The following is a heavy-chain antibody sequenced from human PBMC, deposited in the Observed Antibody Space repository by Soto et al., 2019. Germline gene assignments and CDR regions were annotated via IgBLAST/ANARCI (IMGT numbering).Heavy chain of an antibody. CDR3: AKAYAVAGTVNYYKYYFDY. V-gene: IGHV3-23*01. J-gene: IGHJ4*02. D-gene: IGHD6-19*01. CDR2: ISGSGGST. CDR1: GFTFSSYA. Sequence: EVQLLESGGGLVQPGGSLRLSCAASGFTFSSYAMSWVRQAPGKGLEWVSAISGSGGSTYYADSVKGRSTISRDNSKNTLYLQMNSLRAEDTAVYYCAKAYAVAGTVNYYKYYFDYWGQGTLVTVSS.